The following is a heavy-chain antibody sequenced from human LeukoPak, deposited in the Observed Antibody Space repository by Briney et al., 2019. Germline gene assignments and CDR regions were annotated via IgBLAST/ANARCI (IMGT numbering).Heavy chain of an antibody. D-gene: IGHD5-12*01. Sequence: PSETLSLTCTVSGGSISSGSHHWGWFRQSPGKGLEWVGSIHYSRTTYHNPSLNSRVTISEVTSKNQFSLQLNSVTAADTAVYYCVRHDGRGGATMGALDSWGQGSLVAVSS. CDR3: VRHDGRGGATMGALDS. CDR1: GGSISSGSHH. V-gene: IGHV4-39*01. CDR2: IHYSRTT. J-gene: IGHJ4*02.